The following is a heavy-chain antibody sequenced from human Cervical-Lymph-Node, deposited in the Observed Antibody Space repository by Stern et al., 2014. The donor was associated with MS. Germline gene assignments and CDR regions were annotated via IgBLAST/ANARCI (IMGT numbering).Heavy chain of an antibody. CDR2: IIPIFGTA. Sequence: VHLVESGAEVKQPGSSVKISCKASGGTFNVYAINWLRQTPGQGLEWMGGIIPIFGTANYAQKFQGRVTITADESTRTSSMQLSSLRFDDTAVYYCARDGRHTDNYGLDVWGQGTTVTVSS. D-gene: IGHD3-9*01. J-gene: IGHJ6*02. CDR1: GGTFNVYA. CDR3: ARDGRHTDNYGLDV. V-gene: IGHV1-69*01.